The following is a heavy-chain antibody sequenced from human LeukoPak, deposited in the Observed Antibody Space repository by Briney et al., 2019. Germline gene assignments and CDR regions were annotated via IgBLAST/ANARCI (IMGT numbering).Heavy chain of an antibody. CDR2: IWYDGSNK. V-gene: IGHV3-33*01. CDR3: ARDRGSSRWYGALDY. Sequence: GGPLILSCAPSGFTFSNYGMHWARQAPGRGLEGVPVIWYDGSNKYYADSVGRFTISRDNSRNTLYLQMNSLRAEDTAVYYCARDRGSSRWYGALDYWGQGTLVTVSS. D-gene: IGHD6-13*01. J-gene: IGHJ4*02. CDR1: GFTFSNYG.